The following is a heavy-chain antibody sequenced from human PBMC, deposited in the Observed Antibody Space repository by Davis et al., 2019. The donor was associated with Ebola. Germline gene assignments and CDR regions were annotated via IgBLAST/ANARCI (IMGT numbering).Heavy chain of an antibody. D-gene: IGHD2-2*01. CDR2: IDYRGRS. Sequence: PSEPLSLTCTVSGVSIIDHYWSCIRQSPGKGLEWIGYIDYRGRSTYKPSLRSRITMSVDTSKNQFSLKLKSITAADTAVYHCARGGSPAMFKGVDEWGQGTLVTVAS. CDR1: GVSIIDHY. V-gene: IGHV4-59*11. J-gene: IGHJ4*02. CDR3: ARGGSPAMFKGVDE.